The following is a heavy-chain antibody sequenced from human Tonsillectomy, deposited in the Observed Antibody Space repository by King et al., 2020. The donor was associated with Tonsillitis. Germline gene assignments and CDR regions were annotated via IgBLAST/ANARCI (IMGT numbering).Heavy chain of an antibody. V-gene: IGHV3-30*18. D-gene: IGHD6-13*01. CDR3: AKDRDSSSRYLGY. J-gene: IGHJ4*02. Sequence: VQLVESGGGVVQPGRSLRLSCAASGFTFSSYGMHWVRQAPGKGLEWVAVISYDGSNKYYADSVKGRFSISRDNSKNTLYLQMNSLRAEDTAVYYCAKDRDSSSRYLGYWGQGTLVTVSS. CDR2: ISYDGSNK. CDR1: GFTFSSYG.